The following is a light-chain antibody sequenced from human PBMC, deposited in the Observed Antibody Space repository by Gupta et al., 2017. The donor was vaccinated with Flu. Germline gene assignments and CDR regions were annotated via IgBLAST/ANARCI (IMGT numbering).Light chain of an antibody. J-gene: IGKJ1*01. V-gene: IGKV1-39*01. CDR3: QESDNTPRT. Sequence: DIQMTQSPSSLSASVGDRVTITCRASQTINNYLSWYQQKPGKAPKLIIYGASSLQSGVPSRSIGSGSGTDFTLTISGLQAEDLATYYCQESDNTPRTFGQGTKVEI. CDR2: GAS. CDR1: QTINNY.